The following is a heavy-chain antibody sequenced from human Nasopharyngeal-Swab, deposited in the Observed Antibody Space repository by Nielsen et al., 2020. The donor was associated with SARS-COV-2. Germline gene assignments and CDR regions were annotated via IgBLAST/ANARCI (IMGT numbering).Heavy chain of an antibody. CDR2: TYYRSKWYN. CDR1: GDSVSSNSAA. J-gene: IGHJ4*02. Sequence: SQTLSLTCAISGDSVSSNSAAWNWIRQSPSSGLEWLGRTYYRSKWYNDYAVSVKSRITINPDTSKNQFSLQPNSVTPEDTAVYYCARGTGPTYYFDYWGQGTLVTVSS. V-gene: IGHV6-1*01. CDR3: ARGTGPTYYFDY. D-gene: IGHD1-1*01.